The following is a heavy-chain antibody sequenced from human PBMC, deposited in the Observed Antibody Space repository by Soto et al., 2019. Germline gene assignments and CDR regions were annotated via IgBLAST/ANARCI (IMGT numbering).Heavy chain of an antibody. Sequence: QVQLVQSGAEVKKPGSSVKVSCKASGDTFSNSAISWVRQAPGQGLEWMGGIIPFFGTENYAQKVQGRVTITADESTSTSYMELSSLRSGDSAVYYCAREKAATGPLHYWGQGTLVTVSS. CDR2: IIPFFGTE. D-gene: IGHD6-13*01. CDR1: GDTFSNSA. V-gene: IGHV1-69*01. CDR3: AREKAATGPLHY. J-gene: IGHJ4*02.